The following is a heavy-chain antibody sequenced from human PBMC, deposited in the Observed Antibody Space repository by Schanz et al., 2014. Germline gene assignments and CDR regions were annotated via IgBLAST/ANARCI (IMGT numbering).Heavy chain of an antibody. D-gene: IGHD1-26*01. J-gene: IGHJ4*02. CDR1: GYSFSAYY. CDR2: FT. CDR3: ARDRDQWDGNYLDY. Sequence: QVQLVQSGAELKNPGASVKVSCKASGYSFSAYYIHWMRQAPGQGLEWLGRFTHISQKFQGRVTMTRDTSSTTAYMELRSLTSDDSAVYYCARDRDQWDGNYLDYWGQGTLVTVSS. V-gene: IGHV1-2*06.